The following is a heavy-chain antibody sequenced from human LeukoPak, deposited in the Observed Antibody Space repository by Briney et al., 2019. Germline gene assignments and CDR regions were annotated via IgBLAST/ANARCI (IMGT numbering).Heavy chain of an antibody. CDR3: AREMVFGEP. V-gene: IGHV3-21*01. D-gene: IGHD3-10*02. J-gene: IGHJ4*02. CDR2: ISISSVYK. Sequence: PGGSLRLSCAASGFTFINYNMNWVRQAPGKGLEWVSSISISSVYKYYADSVKGRFTISRDNAKNSLFLQMNRLRAEDTAVYYCAREMVFGEPWGQGTLVTVSS. CDR1: GFTFINYN.